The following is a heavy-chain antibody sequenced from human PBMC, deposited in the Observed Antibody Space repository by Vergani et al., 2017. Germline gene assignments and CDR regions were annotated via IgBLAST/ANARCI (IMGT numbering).Heavy chain of an antibody. CDR2: ISAYNGNT. CDR1: GYTFTSYG. J-gene: IGHJ4*02. Sequence: QVQLVQSGAEVKKPGASVKVSCKASGYTFTSYGISWVRQAPGQGLEWMGWISAYNGNTNYAQKLQGRVTMTTDTSTSTAYMELRSLRSDDTAVYYCARAFTHMWVHGSGSWLDYWGQGTLVTVSS. D-gene: IGHD3-10*01. CDR3: ARAFTHMWVHGSGSWLDY. V-gene: IGHV1-18*04.